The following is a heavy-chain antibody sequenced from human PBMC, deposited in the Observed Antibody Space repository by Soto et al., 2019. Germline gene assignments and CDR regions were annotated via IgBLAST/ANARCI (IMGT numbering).Heavy chain of an antibody. D-gene: IGHD3-22*01. CDR3: AKSGLRAYYYDSSGYWVY. CDR2: ISGSGVST. V-gene: IGHV3-23*01. CDR1: VFTFSSYA. J-gene: IGHJ4*02. Sequence: GSLRLCCAASVFTFSSYAMSWVRQAPGKGLEWVSAISGSGVSTYYADSVKGRFTISRDNSKNTLYLQMNSLRAEDTAVYYCAKSGLRAYYYDSSGYWVYWGQGTLVTVSS.